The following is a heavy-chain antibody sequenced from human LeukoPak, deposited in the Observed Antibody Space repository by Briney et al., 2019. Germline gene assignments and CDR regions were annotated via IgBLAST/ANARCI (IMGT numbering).Heavy chain of an antibody. CDR2: IYSGGST. Sequence: GGSLRLSCAASGFTFSSYWMYWVRQAPGKGLEWVSVIYSGGSTYYADSVKGRFTISRDNSKNTLYLQMNSLRAEDTAVYYCARDLPSYDYVWGSYRHDAFDIWGQGTMVTVSS. J-gene: IGHJ3*02. D-gene: IGHD3-16*02. V-gene: IGHV3-53*01. CDR1: GFTFSSYW. CDR3: ARDLPSYDYVWGSYRHDAFDI.